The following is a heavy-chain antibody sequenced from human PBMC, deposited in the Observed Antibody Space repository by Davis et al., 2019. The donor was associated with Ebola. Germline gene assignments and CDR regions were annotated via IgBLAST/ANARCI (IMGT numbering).Heavy chain of an antibody. D-gene: IGHD1-26*01. CDR1: GFTFSSYG. CDR2: ISYDGSNK. J-gene: IGHJ4*02. Sequence: PGGSLRLSCAASGFTFSSYGMHWVRQAPGKGLEWVAVISYDGSNKYYADSVKGRFTISRDNSKNTLYLQMNSLRAEDTAVYYCARRSYSLDYWGQGTLVTVSS. CDR3: ARRSYSLDY. V-gene: IGHV3-30*03.